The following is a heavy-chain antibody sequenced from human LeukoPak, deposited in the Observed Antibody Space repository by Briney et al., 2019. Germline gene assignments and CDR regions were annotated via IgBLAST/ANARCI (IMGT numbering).Heavy chain of an antibody. V-gene: IGHV1-2*02. D-gene: IGHD6-13*01. CDR2: INPTSGGT. J-gene: IGHJ4*02. Sequence: GASVKVSCKASGYTFTGYYMHWVRQAPGQGLEWMGWINPTSGGTNYAQKFQGRVTMIRDTSISTAYMELSRLRSDDTTVYYCARAFGYGAAAGTFGYWGQGTLVTVSS. CDR1: GYTFTGYY. CDR3: ARAFGYGAAAGTFGY.